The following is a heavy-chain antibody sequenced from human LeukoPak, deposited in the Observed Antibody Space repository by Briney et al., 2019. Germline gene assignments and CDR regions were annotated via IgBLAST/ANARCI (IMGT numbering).Heavy chain of an antibody. D-gene: IGHD6-19*01. Sequence: PGGSLRLSCAASGFTFSSYAMSWVRQAPGKGLEWVSPISGSGGSTYYADSVKGRFTISRDNSKNTLYLQMNSLRAEDTAVYYCAKDHAVAGYAFDIWGQGTMVTVSS. CDR2: ISGSGGST. J-gene: IGHJ3*02. CDR3: AKDHAVAGYAFDI. CDR1: GFTFSSYA. V-gene: IGHV3-23*01.